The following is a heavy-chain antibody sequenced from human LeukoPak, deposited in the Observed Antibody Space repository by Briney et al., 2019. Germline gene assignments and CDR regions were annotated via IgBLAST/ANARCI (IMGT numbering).Heavy chain of an antibody. V-gene: IGHV1-8*01. D-gene: IGHD1-26*01. Sequence: ASVKVSCKASGYTFTSYDINWVRQATGQGLGWMGWMNPNSGNTGYAQKFQGRVTMTRNTSISTAYMELSSLRSEDTAVYYCARDQIVGATDAFDIWGQGTMVTVSS. CDR1: GYTFTSYD. CDR2: MNPNSGNT. CDR3: ARDQIVGATDAFDI. J-gene: IGHJ3*02.